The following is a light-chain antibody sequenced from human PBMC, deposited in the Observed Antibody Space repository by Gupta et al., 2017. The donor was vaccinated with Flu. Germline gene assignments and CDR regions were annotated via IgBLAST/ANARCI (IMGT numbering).Light chain of an antibody. J-gene: IGKJ1*01. CDR2: GAS. CDR3: QQECSSPRT. CDR1: QSVSSSY. V-gene: IGKV3-20*01. Sequence: EIILTQSPGTLSLSPGERATLSCRASQSVSSSYLAWYQQKPGQAPRLLIYGASSRATGTPDRFSGSASGTDFTLSISRLEPEDFAVYYCQQECSSPRTFGQGTKVEIK.